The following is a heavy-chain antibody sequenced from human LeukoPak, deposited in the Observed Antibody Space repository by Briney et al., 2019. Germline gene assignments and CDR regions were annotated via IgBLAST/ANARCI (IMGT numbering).Heavy chain of an antibody. J-gene: IGHJ4*02. V-gene: IGHV1-8*01. CDR1: GYTFTSYD. D-gene: IGHD6-19*01. Sequence: ASVKVSCKASGYTFTSYDINWVRQATGQGLEWMGWMNPNSGNTGYAQKFQGRVTMTRNTSISTAYMELSSLRSEDTVVYYCARGKPKQWLVHRHFDYWGQGTLVTVSS. CDR2: MNPNSGNT. CDR3: ARGKPKQWLVHRHFDY.